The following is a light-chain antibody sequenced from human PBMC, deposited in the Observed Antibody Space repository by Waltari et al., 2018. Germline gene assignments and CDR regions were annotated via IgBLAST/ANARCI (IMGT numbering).Light chain of an antibody. Sequence: QSALTQPASVSGPPGQSITISCSGTGRHIGGNKYVSWYQQHPGEAPKVIIYDVTSRPSGVSDRFSGSKSGNTAFLTISGLQAEDEADYYCSSYATTRVIFGGGTKVTVL. CDR1: GRHIGGNKY. V-gene: IGLV2-14*03. CDR2: DVT. CDR3: SSYATTRVI. J-gene: IGLJ2*01.